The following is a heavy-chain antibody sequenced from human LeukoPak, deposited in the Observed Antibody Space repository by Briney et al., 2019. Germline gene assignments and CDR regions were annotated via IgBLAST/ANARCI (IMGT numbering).Heavy chain of an antibody. D-gene: IGHD2-2*01. CDR3: VSCGTTTCIIRFDH. J-gene: IGHJ4*02. CDR1: GSTFSRYW. Sequence: PGGSLRLSCAAAGSTFSRYWMSWVRQAPGKVLEWVASIKEDGSEKSYVDSVKGRFTISRDNAKNSLYLQMDSLRAEDTAVYYCVSCGTTTCIIRFDHWGQGTLVTVSS. CDR2: IKEDGSEK. V-gene: IGHV3-7*01.